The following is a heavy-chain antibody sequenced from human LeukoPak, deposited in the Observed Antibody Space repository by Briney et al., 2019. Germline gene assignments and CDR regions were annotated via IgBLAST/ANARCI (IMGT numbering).Heavy chain of an antibody. D-gene: IGHD4-17*01. CDR3: AREGYGDYVSDY. J-gene: IGHJ4*02. CDR1: GYTFSSYD. CDR2: INPSGGST. Sequence: ASVRVSCKASGYTFSSYDMHWVRQAPGQGLEWMGIINPSGGSTSYAQKFQGRVTMTRDMSTSTVYMELSSLRSEDTAVYYCAREGYGDYVSDYWGQGTLVTVSS. V-gene: IGHV1-46*01.